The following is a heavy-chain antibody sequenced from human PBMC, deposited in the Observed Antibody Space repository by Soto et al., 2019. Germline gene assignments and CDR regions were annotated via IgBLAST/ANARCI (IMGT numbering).Heavy chain of an antibody. CDR2: INHSGST. J-gene: IGHJ5*02. CDR3: ARGGRPLIVVPAAMPATVTTKHQNWFDP. V-gene: IGHV4-34*01. D-gene: IGHD2-2*01. CDR1: GGSFSGYY. Sequence: PLETLPHTCAVYGGSFSGYYWIWIRQPPGKGLEWIGEINHSGSTNYNPSLKSRVTISVDTSKNQFSLKLSSVTAADTAVYYCARGGRPLIVVPAAMPATVTTKHQNWFDPWGQGTLVTVSS.